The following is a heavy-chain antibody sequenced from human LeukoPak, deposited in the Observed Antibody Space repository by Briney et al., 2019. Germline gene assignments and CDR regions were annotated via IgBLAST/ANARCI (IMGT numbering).Heavy chain of an antibody. D-gene: IGHD3-22*01. Sequence: ASVKVSCKASGGTFSSYAISWVRQAPGQGLEWMGWISAYNGNTNYAQKLQGRVTMTTDTSTSTAYMELRSLRSDDTAVYYCARGHYYDSSGYVFDIWGQGTMVTVSS. V-gene: IGHV1-18*01. CDR1: GGTFSSYA. CDR3: ARGHYYDSSGYVFDI. J-gene: IGHJ3*02. CDR2: ISAYNGNT.